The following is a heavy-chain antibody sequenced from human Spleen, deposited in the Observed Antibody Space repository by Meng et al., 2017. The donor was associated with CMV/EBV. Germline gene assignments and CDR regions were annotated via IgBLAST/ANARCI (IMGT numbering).Heavy chain of an antibody. V-gene: IGHV4-39*01. Sequence: NYYWACLRQPQGKGLRWIGSLYYSVSTYYNPSLRSRVTIFVDTSKNQFSLKLSSVTAADTAVYYCARQAPHCSDTGCYGLGATFSDYWGPGILVTVSS. D-gene: IGHD2-2*01. CDR3: ARQAPHCSDTGCYGLGATFSDY. CDR1: NYY. CDR2: LYYSVST. J-gene: IGHJ4*02.